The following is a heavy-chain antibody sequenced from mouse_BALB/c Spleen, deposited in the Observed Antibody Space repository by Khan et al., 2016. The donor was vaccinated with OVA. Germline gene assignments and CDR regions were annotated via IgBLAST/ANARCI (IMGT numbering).Heavy chain of an antibody. J-gene: IGHJ2*01. D-gene: IGHD2-10*01. V-gene: IGHV1S81*02. Sequence: VQLQQSGAELVKPGASVKLSCKPSGYTFTSYWVHWVRQRPGQGLEWIGEIYPGDGRTFYNEKFKNKPSLTVDRSSSTVSMQLSSLTSEDSAVYYCARNAYFGNYFDYWGQGTTLTVSS. CDR2: IYPGDGRT. CDR3: ARNAYFGNYFDY. CDR1: GYTFTSYW.